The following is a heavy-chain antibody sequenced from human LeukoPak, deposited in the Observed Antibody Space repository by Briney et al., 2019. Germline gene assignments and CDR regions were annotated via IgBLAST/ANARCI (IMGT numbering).Heavy chain of an antibody. CDR2: IIPIFGTA. CDR3: ARVGTAMVNNAFDI. V-gene: IGHV1-69*01. D-gene: IGHD5-18*01. J-gene: IGHJ3*02. Sequence: GSSVKVSCKASGGTFSSYAISWVRQAPGQGLEWMGGIIPIFGTANYAQKFQGRVTITADESTSTAYMELSSLRSEDTAVYYCARVGTAMVNNAFDIWGQGTMVTVSS. CDR1: GGTFSSYA.